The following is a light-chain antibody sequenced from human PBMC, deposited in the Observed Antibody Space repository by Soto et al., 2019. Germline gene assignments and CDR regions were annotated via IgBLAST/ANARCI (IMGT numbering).Light chain of an antibody. V-gene: IGKV3-15*01. CDR1: QGLGTN. J-gene: IGKJ1*01. CDR2: AAS. Sequence: EVVTTQSPATLSVSPGERATLSCRASQGLGTNLAWYQQKPGQAPRLLIYAASTRATGVPGRFSGSGSGTEFTLTISSLQSEDFAVYYCQQYGSSPRTFGQGTKGDIK. CDR3: QQYGSSPRT.